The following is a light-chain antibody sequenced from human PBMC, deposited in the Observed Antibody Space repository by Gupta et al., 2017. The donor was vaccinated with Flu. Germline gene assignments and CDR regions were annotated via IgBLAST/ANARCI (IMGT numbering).Light chain of an antibody. Sequence: SALTQPPSVSVSPGQSVTISCTGTSSDVGTYHRVSWYQQSPGTAPKLMIYEVSRRPSGVPDRFTGSKSGNTASRTMYGLQGEDEADYYCSSYTSSHTYVFGIGTKVTVL. CDR3: SSYTSSHTYV. V-gene: IGLV2-18*02. CDR2: EVS. J-gene: IGLJ1*01. CDR1: SSDVGTYHR.